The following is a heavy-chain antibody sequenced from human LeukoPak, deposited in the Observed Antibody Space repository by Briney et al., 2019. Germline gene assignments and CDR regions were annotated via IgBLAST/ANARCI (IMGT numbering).Heavy chain of an antibody. D-gene: IGHD6-13*01. CDR3: ARTTEAHSWRTRYYDYYMDV. CDR1: GGSISSYY. Sequence: SETLSLTCTVSGGSISSYYWSWIRQPPGKGLEWIGYIYYSGGTNYNPSLKSRVTISVDTSKNQFSLKLSSVTAADTAVYYCARTTEAHSWRTRYYDYYMDVWGKGTTVTVSS. J-gene: IGHJ6*03. V-gene: IGHV4-59*01. CDR2: IYYSGGT.